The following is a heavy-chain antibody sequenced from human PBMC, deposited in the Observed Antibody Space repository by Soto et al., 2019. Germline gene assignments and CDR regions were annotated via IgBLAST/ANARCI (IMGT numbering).Heavy chain of an antibody. CDR2: IIPIFGTA. D-gene: IGHD1-26*01. Sequence: QVQLVQSGAEVKKPGASVKVSCKASGYTFTGYYMHWVRQAPGQGLEWMGWIIPIFGTANYAQKFQGRVTITADESTSTAYMELSSLRSEDTAVYYCARPDEYSGSYYGRKYYYYGMDVWGQGTTVTVSS. V-gene: IGHV1-69*01. J-gene: IGHJ6*02. CDR3: ARPDEYSGSYYGRKYYYYGMDV. CDR1: GYTFTGYY.